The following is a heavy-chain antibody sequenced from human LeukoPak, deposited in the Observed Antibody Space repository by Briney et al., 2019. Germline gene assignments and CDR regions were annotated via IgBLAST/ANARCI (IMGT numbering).Heavy chain of an antibody. Sequence: ASVKVSCKASGGTFSSYAISWVRQAPGQGLEWMGGIIPIFGTANYAQKFQGRVTITADESTSTAYMELSSLRSEDTAVYYCVRVYSSGWYPDYYYYYGMDVWGQGTTVTVSS. CDR2: IIPIFGTA. CDR1: GGTFSSYA. J-gene: IGHJ6*02. V-gene: IGHV1-69*13. D-gene: IGHD6-19*01. CDR3: VRVYSSGWYPDYYYYYGMDV.